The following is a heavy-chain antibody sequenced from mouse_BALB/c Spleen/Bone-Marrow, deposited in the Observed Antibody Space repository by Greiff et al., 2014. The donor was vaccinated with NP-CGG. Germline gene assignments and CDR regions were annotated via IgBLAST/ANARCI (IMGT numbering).Heavy chain of an antibody. Sequence: VLLQQPGPELVKPGASVKMSCKASGYTFTSYVLHWVKQKPGQGLEWIGYINPYNDGTKSNEKFKGKATLTSDKSSSTAYMELSSLTSEDSAVYYCAREDGYYGMDYWGQGTSVTVSS. D-gene: IGHD2-3*01. CDR1: GYTFTSYV. V-gene: IGHV1-14*01. J-gene: IGHJ4*01. CDR3: AREDGYYGMDY. CDR2: INPYNDGT.